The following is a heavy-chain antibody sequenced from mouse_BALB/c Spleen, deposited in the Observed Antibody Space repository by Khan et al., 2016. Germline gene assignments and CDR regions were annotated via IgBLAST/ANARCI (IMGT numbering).Heavy chain of an antibody. J-gene: IGHJ2*01. CDR1: DYSITSDYA. Sequence: EVQLQESGPGLVKPSQSLSLTCTVTDYSITSDYAWNWIRQFPGNKLEWMGYISYSGSTSYNPSLKSRISITRDTSKNQFFLQLNSVTAEDTATYYYARADYGSSPLDCWGRGTTLTVSS. D-gene: IGHD1-1*01. CDR2: ISYSGST. V-gene: IGHV3-2*02. CDR3: ARADYGSSPLDC.